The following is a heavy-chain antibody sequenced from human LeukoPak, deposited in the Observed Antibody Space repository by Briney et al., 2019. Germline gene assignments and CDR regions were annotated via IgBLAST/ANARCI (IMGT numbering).Heavy chain of an antibody. Sequence: GGSLRLSCTVSGFTFSDYYMSWIRQAPGKGLEWVSAISGSGGSTYYADSVKGRFTISRDNSKNTLYLQMNSLRAEDTAVYYCAKYSIFGVVISPIDYWGQGTLVTVSS. V-gene: IGHV3-23*01. D-gene: IGHD3-3*02. CDR2: ISGSGGST. CDR3: AKYSIFGVVISPIDY. J-gene: IGHJ4*02. CDR1: GFTFSDYY.